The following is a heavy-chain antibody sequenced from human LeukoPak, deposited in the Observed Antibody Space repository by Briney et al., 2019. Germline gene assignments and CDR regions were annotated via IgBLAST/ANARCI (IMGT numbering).Heavy chain of an antibody. CDR3: ARENYVWGSYRAGLDY. J-gene: IGHJ4*02. D-gene: IGHD3-16*02. Sequence: PGGSLRLSCAASGFTFSSYWMSWVRQAPGKGLEWVANIKQDGSEKYYVDSVKGRFTISRDNAKNSLYLQMNSLRAEDTAVYYCARENYVWGSYRAGLDYWGQGTLVTVSS. V-gene: IGHV3-7*01. CDR1: GFTFSSYW. CDR2: IKQDGSEK.